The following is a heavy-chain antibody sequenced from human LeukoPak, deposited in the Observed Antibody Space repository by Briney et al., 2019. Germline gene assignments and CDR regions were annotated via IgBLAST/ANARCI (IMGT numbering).Heavy chain of an antibody. Sequence: GRSLRLSCAASGFTFSSYAMSWVRQAPGKGLEWVSAISGSDGSTYYADSVKGRFTISRDNSRNTLFLQMNSLRPEDTAVYYCAKDAQGGSGSYSWGTFDYWGQGTLVTVSS. D-gene: IGHD3-10*01. J-gene: IGHJ4*02. CDR2: ISGSDGST. CDR1: GFTFSSYA. V-gene: IGHV3-23*01. CDR3: AKDAQGGSGSYSWGTFDY.